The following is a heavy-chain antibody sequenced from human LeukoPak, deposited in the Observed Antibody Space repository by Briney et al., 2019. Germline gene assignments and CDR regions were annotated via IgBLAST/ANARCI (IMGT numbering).Heavy chain of an antibody. Sequence: SETLSLTCTVSGGSVSSYYWSWIRQPPGKGLEWIGYIYYTGSGNNSPSLKRRVTMSVDTSKNQFSLKLSSVTAADTAVYYCARDGTAVAGLDYWGQGTLVTVSS. V-gene: IGHV4-59*02. CDR3: ARDGTAVAGLDY. J-gene: IGHJ4*02. D-gene: IGHD6-19*01. CDR1: GGSVSSYY. CDR2: IYYTGSG.